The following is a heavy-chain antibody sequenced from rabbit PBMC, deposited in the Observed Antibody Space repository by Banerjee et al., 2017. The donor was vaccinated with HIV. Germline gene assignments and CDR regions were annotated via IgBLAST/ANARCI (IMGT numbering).Heavy chain of an antibody. V-gene: IGHV1S40*01. D-gene: IGHD1-1*01. J-gene: IGHJ4*01. CDR3: ARDLPYASSTGYFNL. CDR2: IDAGSSGST. CDR1: GFSFSSSYY. Sequence: QSLEESGGDLVKPGASLTLTCTASGFSFSSSYYMCWVRQAPGKGLEWIACIDAGSSGSTYYASWAKGRFTISKPSSTTVTLQMTSLTAADTATYFCARDLPYASSTGYFNLWGQGTLVTVS.